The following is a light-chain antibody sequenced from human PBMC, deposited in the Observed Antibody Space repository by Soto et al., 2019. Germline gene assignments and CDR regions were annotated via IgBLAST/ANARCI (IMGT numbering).Light chain of an antibody. CDR3: QQLCMYPPT. V-gene: IGKV1-9*01. CDR1: QGILNY. J-gene: IGKJ3*01. CDR2: GAS. Sequence: IQLTQSPSSLAASLGVRVTITCRASQGILNYFAWHQQKPGKAPKLLIYGASTLQGGVPSRVIGSGAGTDCSLTVSSLQPEDLATYYGQQLCMYPPTFGHGTKVDIK.